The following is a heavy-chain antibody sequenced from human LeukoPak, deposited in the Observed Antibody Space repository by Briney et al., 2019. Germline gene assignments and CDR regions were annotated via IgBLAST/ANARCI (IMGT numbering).Heavy chain of an antibody. CDR1: GGSFSGYY. CDR3: ARAAVAGTSGIDY. CDR2: INHSGST. D-gene: IGHD6-19*01. J-gene: IGHJ4*02. Sequence: SETLSLTCAVYGGSFSGYYWSWIRQPPGKGLEWIGEINHSGSTNYNSSLKSRVTISVDTSKNQFSLKLSSVTAADTAVYYCARAAVAGTSGIDYWGQGTLVTVSS. V-gene: IGHV4-34*01.